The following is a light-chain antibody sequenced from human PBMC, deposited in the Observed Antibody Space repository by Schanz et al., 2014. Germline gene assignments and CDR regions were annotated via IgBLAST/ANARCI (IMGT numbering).Light chain of an antibody. CDR1: SSDVGGYNY. CDR2: EVT. V-gene: IGLV2-8*01. Sequence: QSALTQPPSASGSPGQSVTISCTGTSSDVGGYNYVSWYQQYPGKAPKLMIYEVTKRPSGVPDRFSGSKSGNTASLTISGLQAEDEADYYCFSYAGSGLYVFGTGTKLTVL. CDR3: FSYAGSGLYV. J-gene: IGLJ1*01.